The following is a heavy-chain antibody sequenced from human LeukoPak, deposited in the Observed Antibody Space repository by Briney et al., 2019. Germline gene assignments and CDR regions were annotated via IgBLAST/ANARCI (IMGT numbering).Heavy chain of an antibody. CDR1: GFTFSTYG. V-gene: IGHV3-23*01. J-gene: IGHJ4*02. CDR2: ISGTGGST. CDR3: TRKGSQWDFLVDY. D-gene: IGHD2/OR15-2a*01. Sequence: PGGSLRLSCAASGFTFSTYGMTWVRQAPGKGLEWVSLISGTGGSTYYADSVKGRFTISRDNSKNTLYLQMDSLTAEDTAVYFCTRKGSQWDFLVDYWGQGTRVAVSP.